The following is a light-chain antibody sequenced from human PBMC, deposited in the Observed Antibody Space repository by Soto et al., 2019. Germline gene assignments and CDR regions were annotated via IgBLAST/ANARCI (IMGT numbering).Light chain of an antibody. CDR2: ATS. CDR3: QQYNTWPPWT. CDR1: QSVSGN. Sequence: EIVMTQSPATLSVSPGERATLSCRASQSVSGNLAWYQQKPGQPPRLLIYATSSRPTGIPARFSGSGSGTEFTLTISSLQSEDFEVYYCQQYNTWPPWTFGQGTKVEIK. V-gene: IGKV3-15*01. J-gene: IGKJ1*01.